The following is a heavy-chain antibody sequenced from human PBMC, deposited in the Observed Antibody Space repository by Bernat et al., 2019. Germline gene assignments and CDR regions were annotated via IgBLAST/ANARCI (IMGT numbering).Heavy chain of an antibody. Sequence: QVQLVESGGGLVKPGGSLRLSCAASGFTFSDYYMSWIRQAPGKGLEWVSYISSSSSYTNYADSVKGRFTISRDNAKNTLYLQRNSLRAEDTAVYYCARGPESDIVVVPAAMIGMDVWGQGTTVTVSS. CDR3: ARGPESDIVVVPAAMIGMDV. V-gene: IGHV3-11*06. CDR2: ISSSSSYT. CDR1: GFTFSDYY. J-gene: IGHJ6*02. D-gene: IGHD2-2*01.